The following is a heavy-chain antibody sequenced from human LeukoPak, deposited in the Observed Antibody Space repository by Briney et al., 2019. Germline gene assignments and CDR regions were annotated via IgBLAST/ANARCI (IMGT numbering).Heavy chain of an antibody. D-gene: IGHD6-13*01. CDR1: GYTFTSYG. Sequence: ASVKVSCKASGYTFTSYGISWVRQAPGQGLEWMGWISAYNGNTNYAQKLQGRVTITRDTSASTGYMELSSLRSEDTAVYYCAREDVPIAAAGRFDYWGQGTLVTVSS. CDR2: ISAYNGNT. V-gene: IGHV1-18*01. J-gene: IGHJ4*02. CDR3: AREDVPIAAAGRFDY.